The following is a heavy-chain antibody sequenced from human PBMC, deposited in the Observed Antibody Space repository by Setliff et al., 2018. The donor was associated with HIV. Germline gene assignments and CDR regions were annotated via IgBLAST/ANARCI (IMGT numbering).Heavy chain of an antibody. D-gene: IGHD6-6*01. CDR1: GYTFTDYF. J-gene: IGHJ4*02. Sequence: ASVKVSCKSSGYTFTDYFMHWVRQAPGQGLEWMGWISPYDLSERISQRFRGRVTMTRDTSINAAYLDLSGLTSDDTAVYYCARDEPKNTEAAPGYWGQGTLVTVSS. V-gene: IGHV1-2*02. CDR3: ARDEPKNTEAAPGY. CDR2: ISPYDLSE.